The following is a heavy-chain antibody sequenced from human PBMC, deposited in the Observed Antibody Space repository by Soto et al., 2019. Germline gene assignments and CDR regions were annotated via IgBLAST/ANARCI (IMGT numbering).Heavy chain of an antibody. V-gene: IGHV3-48*02. D-gene: IGHD3-3*01. Sequence: GGSLRLSCAASGFTFSSYSMNWVRQAPGKGLEWVSYISSSSSTIYYADSVKGRFTISRDNAKNSLYLQMNSLRDEDTAVYYCARARLFYSDFWMIQQPNEPDSNHYGMDAWGPGTPVTAST. J-gene: IGHJ6*01. CDR2: ISSSSSTI. CDR1: GFTFSSYS. CDR3: ARARLFYSDFWMIQQPNEPDSNHYGMDA.